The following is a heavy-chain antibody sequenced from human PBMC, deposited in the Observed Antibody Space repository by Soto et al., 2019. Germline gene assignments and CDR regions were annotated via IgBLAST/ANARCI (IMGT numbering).Heavy chain of an antibody. CDR1: GFTFTSSA. Sequence: QMQLVQSGPEVKKPGTSVKVSCKASGFTFTSSAVQWVRQARGQRLEWIGWIVVGSGNTNYAQKFQERVTITRDMSTSTAYMELSSLRSEDTAVYYCAADRGLSGSYIYYYYYGMDVW. D-gene: IGHD1-26*01. CDR2: IVVGSGNT. J-gene: IGHJ6*01. CDR3: AADRGLSGSYIYYYYYGMDV. V-gene: IGHV1-58*01.